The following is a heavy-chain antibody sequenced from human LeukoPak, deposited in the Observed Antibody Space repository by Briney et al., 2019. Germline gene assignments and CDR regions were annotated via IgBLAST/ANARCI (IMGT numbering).Heavy chain of an antibody. CDR2: IYYSGST. CDR1: GGSISSSSYY. V-gene: IGHV4-39*01. D-gene: IGHD6-19*01. CDR3: ASAHSSGWRRYKNWFDP. Sequence: PSETLSLTCTVSGGSISSSSYYWGWIRQPPGKGLEWIGSIYYSGSTYYNPSLKSRVTISVDTSKNQFSLKLSSVTAADTAVYYCASAHSSGWRRYKNWFDPWGQGTLVTVSS. J-gene: IGHJ5*02.